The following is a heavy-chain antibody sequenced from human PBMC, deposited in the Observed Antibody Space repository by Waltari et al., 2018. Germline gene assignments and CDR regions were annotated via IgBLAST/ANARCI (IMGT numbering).Heavy chain of an antibody. Sequence: QVQLVQSGAEVKKPGASVKVSCKASGYTFTSYYMHWVRQAPGQGREWMGIINPSGGSTSYAQKFQGRVTMTRDTSTSTVYMELSSLRSEDTAVYYCARDRRRGYSYGRDAFDIWGQGTMVTVSS. D-gene: IGHD5-18*01. CDR2: INPSGGST. J-gene: IGHJ3*02. CDR1: GYTFTSYY. CDR3: ARDRRRGYSYGRDAFDI. V-gene: IGHV1-46*01.